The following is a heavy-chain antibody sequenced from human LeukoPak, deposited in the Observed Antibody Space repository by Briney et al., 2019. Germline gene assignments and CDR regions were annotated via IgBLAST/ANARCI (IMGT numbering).Heavy chain of an antibody. CDR1: GFTFSDYY. J-gene: IGHJ4*02. D-gene: IGHD6-13*01. CDR3: ARGRRYSSSWFAVDY. Sequence: GGSLRLSCAASGFTFSDYYFSWIRQPGGKGPEWVSYISSSGNTIYYADSVKGRFTISRDNAKNSLFLQMNSLRAEDTAVYYCARGRRYSSSWFAVDYWGQGTLVTVSS. V-gene: IGHV3-11*01. CDR2: ISSSGNTI.